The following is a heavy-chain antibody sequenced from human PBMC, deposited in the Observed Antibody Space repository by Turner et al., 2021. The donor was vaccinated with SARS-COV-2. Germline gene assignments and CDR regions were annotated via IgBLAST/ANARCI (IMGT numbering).Heavy chain of an antibody. CDR1: GASISSYY. Sequence: VLLQASGPGLVKPSETLSLTCTVSGASISSYYWAWIRQPPGKRLEWIGYIYYRGSTNYNPSLKSRVTISVDTSKNQFSLKLTSVTAADTAVYFCARELTNNWFDPWGQGTLVTVSS. J-gene: IGHJ5*02. D-gene: IGHD3-10*01. CDR3: ARELTNNWFDP. V-gene: IGHV4-59*01. CDR2: IYYRGST.